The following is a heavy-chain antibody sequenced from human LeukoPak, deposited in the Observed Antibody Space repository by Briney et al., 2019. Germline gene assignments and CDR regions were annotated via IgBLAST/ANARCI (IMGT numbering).Heavy chain of an antibody. CDR2: IGCDYKT. CDR3: ASNMVRGTYYFDY. V-gene: IGHV3-23*01. CDR1: GFTFIGFA. D-gene: IGHD3-10*01. Sequence: AGSLRHSCAASGFTFIGFALSWVRQPPGRRLEGVSSIGCDYKTYYSEPGKGRFAISRDNSKNTLYLEMNGLRAEDTAVYYCASNMVRGTYYFDYRGQGSLVSVSS. J-gene: IGHJ4*02.